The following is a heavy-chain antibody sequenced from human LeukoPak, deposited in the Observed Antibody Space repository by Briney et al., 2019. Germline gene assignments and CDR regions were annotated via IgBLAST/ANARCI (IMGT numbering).Heavy chain of an antibody. CDR3: ARGSSWFNAEYFQH. CDR2: IYSGGST. V-gene: IGHV3-53*01. J-gene: IGHJ1*01. CDR1: GFTVSSNY. Sequence: GGSLRLSCAASGFTVSSNYMSWVRQAPGKGLEWVSVIYSGGSTYYADSVKGRFTISRDNSKNTLYPQMNSLRAEDTAVYYCARGSSWFNAEYFQHWGQGTLVTVSS. D-gene: IGHD6-13*01.